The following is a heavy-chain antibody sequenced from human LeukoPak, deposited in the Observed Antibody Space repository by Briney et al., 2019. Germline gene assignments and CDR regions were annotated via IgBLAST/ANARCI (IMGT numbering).Heavy chain of an antibody. Sequence: PSETLSLTCAVYGGSFSGYYWSWIRQPPGKGLEWIGEINHSGSTNYNPSLKSRVTISVDTSKNQFSLKLSSVTAADTAVYYCARVSLGYCSSTSCRSWFDPWGQGTLVTVSS. V-gene: IGHV4-34*01. D-gene: IGHD2-2*01. CDR3: ARVSLGYCSSTSCRSWFDP. J-gene: IGHJ5*02. CDR1: GGSFSGYY. CDR2: INHSGST.